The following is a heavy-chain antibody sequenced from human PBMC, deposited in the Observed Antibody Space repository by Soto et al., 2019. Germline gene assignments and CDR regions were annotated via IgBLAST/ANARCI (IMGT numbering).Heavy chain of an antibody. Sequence: ASVKVSCKASGYTFTSYGISWVRQAPGQGLEWMGWISAYNGNTNYAQKLQGRVTMTTDTSTSTAYMELRSLRSDDTAVYYCARGSPVVVVAATYYYYLAVWGKGTTVTVSS. V-gene: IGHV1-18*01. CDR1: GYTFTSYG. CDR3: ARGSPVVVVAATYYYYLAV. D-gene: IGHD2-15*01. J-gene: IGHJ6*03. CDR2: ISAYNGNT.